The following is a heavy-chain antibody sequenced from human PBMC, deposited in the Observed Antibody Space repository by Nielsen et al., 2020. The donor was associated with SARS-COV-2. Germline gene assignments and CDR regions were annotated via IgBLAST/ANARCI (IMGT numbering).Heavy chain of an antibody. CDR1: GGTFSSYA. J-gene: IGHJ6*02. V-gene: IGHV1-69*06. CDR3: ARGRVQLLYFTYYYYGMDV. D-gene: IGHD2-2*02. CDR2: IIPIFGTA. Sequence: SVKVSCKASGGTFSSYAISWVRQAPGQGLEWMGGIIPIFGTANYAQKFQGRVTITADKSTSTAYMELSSLRSEDTAVYYCARGRVQLLYFTYYYYGMDVWGQGTTVTVSS.